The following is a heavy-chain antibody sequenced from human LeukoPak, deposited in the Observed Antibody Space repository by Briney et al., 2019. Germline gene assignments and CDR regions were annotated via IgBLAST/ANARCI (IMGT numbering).Heavy chain of an antibody. Sequence: PGGSLRLCCAASGFTFSSYGMHWVRQAPGKGLEWVAVISYDGSNKYYADSVKGRFTISRDNSKNTLYLQMNSLRAEDTAVYYCAKIWFGEPEYWGQGTLVTVSS. J-gene: IGHJ4*02. CDR2: ISYDGSNK. CDR3: AKIWFGEPEY. CDR1: GFTFSSYG. D-gene: IGHD3-10*01. V-gene: IGHV3-30*18.